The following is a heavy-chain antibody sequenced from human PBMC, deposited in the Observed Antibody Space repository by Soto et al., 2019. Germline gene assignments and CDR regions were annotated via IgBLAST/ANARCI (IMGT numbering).Heavy chain of an antibody. D-gene: IGHD3-10*01. CDR1: GGPIKTGDYY. Sequence: SDTLSLTCNVSGGPIKTGDYYWNWIRQPPGKGLEWIGYVFYSGATNYSPSLKSRAAISMDTSKNQFSLSLTSVTAADTAVYYCARAGFSYGHLLFWGQXIRVTVSS. V-gene: IGHV4-30-4*02. J-gene: IGHJ4*02. CDR2: VFYSGAT. CDR3: ARAGFSYGHLLF.